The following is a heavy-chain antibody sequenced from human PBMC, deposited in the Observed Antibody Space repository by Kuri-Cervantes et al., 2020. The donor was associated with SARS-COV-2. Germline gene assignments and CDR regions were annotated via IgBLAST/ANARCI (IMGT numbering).Heavy chain of an antibody. CDR2: IYYSGST. CDR1: GYSIINSYY. Sequence: ESLKISCAVSGYSIINSYYWGWIRQPPGKGLEWIGYIYYSGSTNYNPSLKSRVTISVDTSKNQFSLKLSSVTAADTAVYYCARDGRYGELNWFDPWGQGTLVTVSS. CDR3: ARDGRYGELNWFDP. V-gene: IGHV4-59*01. J-gene: IGHJ5*02. D-gene: IGHD4-17*01.